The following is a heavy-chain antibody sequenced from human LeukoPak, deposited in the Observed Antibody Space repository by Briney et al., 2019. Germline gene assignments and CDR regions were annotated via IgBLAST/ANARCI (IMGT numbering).Heavy chain of an antibody. CDR1: GGSITTSSYY. CDR3: ARHGAAATYYFNY. CDR2: IYYSGSP. V-gene: IGHV4-39*01. D-gene: IGHD6-13*01. J-gene: IGHJ4*02. Sequence: SETLSLTCTVSGGSITTSSYYWGWIRQPPGKGLEWIGSIYYSGSPYYNSSLKSRVTISIDTSKNQVSLKLNSVTAADTAVFYCARHGAAATYYFNYWGQGTLVTVSS.